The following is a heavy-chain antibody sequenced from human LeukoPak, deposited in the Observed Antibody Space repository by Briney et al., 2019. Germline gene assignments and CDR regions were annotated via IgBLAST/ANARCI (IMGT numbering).Heavy chain of an antibody. V-gene: IGHV1-69*01. D-gene: IGHD6-19*01. Sequence: ASVKVSCKASGGTFISYAISWVRQAPGQGLEWMGGIIPIFGTANYAQKFQGRVTITADESTSTAYMELSSLRSEDTAVYYCARNKPGGWYGDYWGQGTLVTVSS. CDR2: IIPIFGTA. CDR1: GGTFISYA. J-gene: IGHJ4*02. CDR3: ARNKPGGWYGDY.